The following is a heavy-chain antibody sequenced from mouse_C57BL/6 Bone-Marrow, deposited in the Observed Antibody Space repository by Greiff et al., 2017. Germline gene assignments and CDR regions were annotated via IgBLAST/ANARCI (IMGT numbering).Heavy chain of an antibody. Sequence: VQLQQSGPELVKPGASVKLSCKASGYTFTSYDINWVKQRPGQGLEWIGWIYPRDGSTKYNEKFKGKATLTVDTSSSAAYMELHSLTYEDSAVFFGARLEFDGSSGDWYFDVWGTGTTVTVSS. J-gene: IGHJ1*03. CDR3: ARLEFDGSSGDWYFDV. CDR1: GYTFTSYD. V-gene: IGHV1-85*01. CDR2: IYPRDGST. D-gene: IGHD1-1*01.